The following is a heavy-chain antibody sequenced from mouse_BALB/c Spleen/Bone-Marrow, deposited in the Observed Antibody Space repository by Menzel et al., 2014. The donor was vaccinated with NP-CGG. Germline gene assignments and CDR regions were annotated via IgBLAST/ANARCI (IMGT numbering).Heavy chain of an antibody. J-gene: IGHJ4*01. Sequence: VKLMESGAELVRPGTSVKVPCKASGYAFTNYLIEWVKQRPGQGLEWIGVINPGSGGTNYNEKFKGKATLTADKSSSTAYMQLSSLTSDDSAVYFCARWDYAMDYWGQGTSVTVSS. V-gene: IGHV1-54*01. CDR2: INPGSGGT. CDR3: ARWDYAMDY. CDR1: GYAFTNYL.